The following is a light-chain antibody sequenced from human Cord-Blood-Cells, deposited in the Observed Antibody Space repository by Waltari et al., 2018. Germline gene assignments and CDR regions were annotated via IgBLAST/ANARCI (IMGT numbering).Light chain of an antibody. Sequence: ELVLPQSPATLPVSPGEGATSSCRASQSVSSNLAWSQQKPGQAPRLLIHGASTRATGIPARFSGSGSGTEFTLTISSLQSEDFAVYYCQQYNNWPWTFGQGTKVEIK. CDR2: GAS. J-gene: IGKJ1*01. CDR3: QQYNNWPWT. CDR1: QSVSSN. V-gene: IGKV3-15*01.